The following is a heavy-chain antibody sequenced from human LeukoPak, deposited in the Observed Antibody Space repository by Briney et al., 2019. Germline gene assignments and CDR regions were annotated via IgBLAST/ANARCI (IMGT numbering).Heavy chain of an antibody. Sequence: GGSLRLPCAASGFTFSSYGMHWVGQAPGKGLEWVAVISYDGSNKYYADSVKGRFTISRDNSKNTLYLQMNSLRAEDTAVYYCARNSRRYCSSTSCYGAGYWGQGTLVTVSS. J-gene: IGHJ4*02. CDR1: GFTFSSYG. D-gene: IGHD2-2*01. CDR2: ISYDGSNK. CDR3: ARNSRRYCSSTSCYGAGY. V-gene: IGHV3-30*03.